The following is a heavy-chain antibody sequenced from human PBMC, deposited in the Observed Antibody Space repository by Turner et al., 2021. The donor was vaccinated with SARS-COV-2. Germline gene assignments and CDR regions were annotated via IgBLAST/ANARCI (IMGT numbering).Heavy chain of an antibody. Sequence: QVQLVESGGGGVKPGRSLRLSCAASGFTFSSYAMHCVRQAPGKVLEWVAVISYDGSNKYYADSVKCRFTISRDNSKNTLYLQMISLRAEDTAVYYCAREMGSGSDYWGQGTLVTVSS. D-gene: IGHD3-10*01. CDR3: AREMGSGSDY. V-gene: IGHV3-30*04. CDR2: ISYDGSNK. J-gene: IGHJ4*02. CDR1: GFTFSSYA.